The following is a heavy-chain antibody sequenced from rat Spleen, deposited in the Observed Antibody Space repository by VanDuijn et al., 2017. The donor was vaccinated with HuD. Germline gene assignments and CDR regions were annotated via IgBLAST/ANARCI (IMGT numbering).Heavy chain of an antibody. CDR1: GFSLTSYH. CDR2: IWGDGST. D-gene: IGHD4-4*01. V-gene: IGHV2-32*01. CDR3: VRDRGYGYTLFDY. J-gene: IGHJ2*01. Sequence: QVQLKESGPGLVKPSETLSLTCTVSGFSLTSYHVSWVRQPPGKGLEWMGVIWGDGSTAYNSALKSRLSISRDTSKSQVFLKMNSLQTDDTGTYYCVRDRGYGYTLFDYWGQGVMVTVSS.